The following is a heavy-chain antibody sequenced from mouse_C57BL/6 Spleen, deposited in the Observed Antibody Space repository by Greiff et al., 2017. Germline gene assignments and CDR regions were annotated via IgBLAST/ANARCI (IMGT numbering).Heavy chain of an antibody. CDR3: ARDEDYGSSSMDY. D-gene: IGHD1-1*01. V-gene: IGHV5-4*01. Sequence: DVKLVASGGGLVKPGGSLKLSCAASGFTFSSYAMSWVRQTPEKRLEWVATISDGGSYTYYPDNVKGRFTISRDNAKNNLYLQMSHLKSEDTAMYYCARDEDYGSSSMDYWGQGTSVTVSS. J-gene: IGHJ4*01. CDR1: GFTFSSYA. CDR2: ISDGGSYT.